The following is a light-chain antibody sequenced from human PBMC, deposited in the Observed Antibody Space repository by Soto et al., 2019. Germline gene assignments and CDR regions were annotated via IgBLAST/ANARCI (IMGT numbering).Light chain of an antibody. J-gene: IGKJ4*01. CDR1: QSISSW. CDR2: DAY. Sequence: DIQMTQSPSSLSASVLDVVTITFRASQSISSWLAWYQQKPGKAPKLLIYDAYSLESGTPSRFSGRRSGTEFTLTIASVQPEDFATYYCQQYSSYSPLTFGGGTKVDIK. CDR3: QQYSSYSPLT. V-gene: IGKV1-5*01.